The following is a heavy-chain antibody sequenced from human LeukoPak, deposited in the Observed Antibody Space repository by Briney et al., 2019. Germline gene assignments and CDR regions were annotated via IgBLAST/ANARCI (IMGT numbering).Heavy chain of an antibody. Sequence: PGGSLRLSCAASGFAFSRHGIHWVRQAPGKGLEWVAFIPCDGSNKFYTDSVKGRFTISRDNSKNTLYLQMNSLRAEDTAVYYCAKGVGGSANYYYMDVWGKGTTVTVSS. D-gene: IGHD3-10*01. CDR1: GFAFSRHG. J-gene: IGHJ6*03. CDR3: AKGVGGSANYYYMDV. CDR2: IPCDGSNK. V-gene: IGHV3-30*02.